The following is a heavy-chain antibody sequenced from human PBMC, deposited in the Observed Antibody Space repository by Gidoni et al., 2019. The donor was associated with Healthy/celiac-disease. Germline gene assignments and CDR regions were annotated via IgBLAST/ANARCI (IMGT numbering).Heavy chain of an antibody. Sequence: QVQLQESVPGLVKSSETLSLTCPVSGGSISSYYWRWIRQPAGKGLEWIWRTDTSGSTNYNPSLKSGVTMSVDTSKNQFSLKLSSVTAADTAVYYCARDGHSPPFHGDLGYWGQGTLVTVSA. D-gene: IGHD4-17*01. J-gene: IGHJ4*02. CDR2: TDTSGST. CDR3: ARDGHSPPFHGDLGY. V-gene: IGHV4-4*07. CDR1: GGSISSYY.